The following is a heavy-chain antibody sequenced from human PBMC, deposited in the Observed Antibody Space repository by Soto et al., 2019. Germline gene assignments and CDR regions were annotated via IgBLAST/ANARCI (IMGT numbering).Heavy chain of an antibody. J-gene: IGHJ6*03. Sequence: GGSLRLSCAASGFTFSNAWMSWVRQAPGKGLEWVGRIKSKTDGGTTDYAAPVKGRFTISRDDSKNTLYLQMNSLKTEDTAVYYCTTRITIFGVVLYYMDVWGKGTTVTVSS. CDR2: IKSKTDGGTT. CDR3: TTRITIFGVVLYYMDV. V-gene: IGHV3-15*01. D-gene: IGHD3-3*01. CDR1: GFTFSNAW.